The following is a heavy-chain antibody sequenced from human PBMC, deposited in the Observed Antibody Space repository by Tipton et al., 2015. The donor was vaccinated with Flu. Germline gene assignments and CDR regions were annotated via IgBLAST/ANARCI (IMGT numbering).Heavy chain of an antibody. V-gene: IGHV4-61*02. Sequence: TLSLTCTVSGGSIISGSHYWSWIRQPAGKGLEWIGTVSRTGSTIYNPSLKSRVTISIDTSKNQFSLNMRSVTAADMAVYYCARRDYSNYVSDPKSWFDPWGQGTLVAVSS. J-gene: IGHJ5*02. CDR3: ARRDYSNYVSDPKSWFDP. D-gene: IGHD4-11*01. CDR2: VSRTGST. CDR1: GGSIISGSHY.